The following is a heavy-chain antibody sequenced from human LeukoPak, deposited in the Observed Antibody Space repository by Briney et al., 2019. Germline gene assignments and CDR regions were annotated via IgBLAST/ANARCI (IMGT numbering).Heavy chain of an antibody. J-gene: IGHJ5*02. CDR1: GYTFTGYY. Sequence: ASVKVSCKASGYTFTGYYMHWVRQAPGQGLEWMGWINPNSGGTNYAQKFQGRVTITRNTSISTAYMELSSLRSEDTAVYYCARLIRGVNINWFDPWGQGTLVTVSS. D-gene: IGHD3-10*01. CDR2: INPNSGGT. CDR3: ARLIRGVNINWFDP. V-gene: IGHV1-2*02.